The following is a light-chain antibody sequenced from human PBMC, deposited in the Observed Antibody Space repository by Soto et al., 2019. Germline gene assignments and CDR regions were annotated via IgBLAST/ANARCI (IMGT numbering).Light chain of an antibody. CDR3: SAYAGSPYLYV. CDR2: EVS. V-gene: IGLV2-8*01. Sequence: QSVLTQPPSASGSPGQSVTISCTGTSFDVGGYNYVSWYQQHPGKAPQVLMYEVSKRPSGVPDRFSGSKSGNTASLTVSGLQAEDAADYYCSAYAGSPYLYVFGSGTRSPS. CDR1: SFDVGGYNY. J-gene: IGLJ1*01.